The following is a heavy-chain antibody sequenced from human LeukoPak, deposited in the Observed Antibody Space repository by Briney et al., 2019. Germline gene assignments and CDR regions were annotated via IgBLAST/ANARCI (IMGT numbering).Heavy chain of an antibody. V-gene: IGHV4-61*01. CDR2: IHYSGST. Sequence: SETLSLTCTVSGGSVSSGTYYWSWIRQPPGKGLEWIGHIHYSGSTNYNPSLKSRITMSVDTSKNQFSLKLSSVTAADTAVYYCATDSYYYDSGGYRTFDYWGQGTLVTASS. CDR3: ATDSYYYDSGGYRTFDY. CDR1: GGSVSSGTYY. D-gene: IGHD3-22*01. J-gene: IGHJ4*02.